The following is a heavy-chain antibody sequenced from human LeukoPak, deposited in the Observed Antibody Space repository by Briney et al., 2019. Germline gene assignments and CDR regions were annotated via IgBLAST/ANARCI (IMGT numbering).Heavy chain of an antibody. D-gene: IGHD3-22*01. J-gene: IGHJ4*02. V-gene: IGHV4-30-4*01. CDR2: VYYSGST. CDR1: GGSISSGDYY. CDR3: ARGKNYYDSSGYYYDY. Sequence: SETLSLTCTVSGGSISSGDYYWSWIRQLPGKGLEWIGYVYYSGSTYYNPSLKSRVTISVDTSKNQFSLKLSSVTAADTAVYYCARGKNYYDSSGYYYDYWGQGTLVTVSS.